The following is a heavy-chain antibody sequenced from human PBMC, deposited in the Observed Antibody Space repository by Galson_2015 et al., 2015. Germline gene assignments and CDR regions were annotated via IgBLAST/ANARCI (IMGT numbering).Heavy chain of an antibody. Sequence: MGIIYPGDSDTRYSPSFQGQVTISADKSISTAYLQWSSLKALDTAMYYCARLNEVAIFGVPYYFDYWGQGTLVTVSS. J-gene: IGHJ4*02. V-gene: IGHV5-51*01. CDR2: IYPGDSDT. D-gene: IGHD3-3*01. CDR3: ARLNEVAIFGVPYYFDY.